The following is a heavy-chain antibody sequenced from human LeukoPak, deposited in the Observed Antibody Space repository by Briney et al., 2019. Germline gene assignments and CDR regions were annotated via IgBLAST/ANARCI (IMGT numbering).Heavy chain of an antibody. V-gene: IGHV3-48*03. J-gene: IGHJ6*03. CDR2: VSPPGGGT. CDR3: ARDLTYYGSGRVYYYYMDV. CDR1: GFTFSSYE. Sequence: GGSLRLSCAASGFTFSSYEMNWVRQAPGEGLEWLSGVSPPGGGTYYADSVKGRFTISRDNAKNSLYLQMSSLRAEDTAVYYCARDLTYYGSGRVYYYYMDVWGKGTTVIISS. D-gene: IGHD3-10*01.